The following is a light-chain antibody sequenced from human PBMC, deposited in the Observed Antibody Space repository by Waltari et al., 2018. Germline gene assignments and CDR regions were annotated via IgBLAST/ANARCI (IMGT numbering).Light chain of an antibody. CDR1: QSISSY. CDR3: QQSYSTPRT. J-gene: IGKJ1*01. V-gene: IGKV1-39*01. Sequence: DIQMTQSPSSLSASVGDRVTITCRASQSISSYLNWYQQKPGKAPKLLIYAASSWQSGVPSSISCSGSGTDFTLTISSLQPEDFATYYCQQSYSTPRTFGQGTKVEIK. CDR2: AAS.